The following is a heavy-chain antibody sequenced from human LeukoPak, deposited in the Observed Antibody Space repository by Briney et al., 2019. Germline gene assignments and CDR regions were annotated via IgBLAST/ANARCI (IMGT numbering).Heavy chain of an antibody. CDR2: IYYSGST. CDR1: GGSIGSGGYY. V-gene: IGHV4-31*03. Sequence: SETLSLTCTVSGGSIGSGGYYWSWIRQHPGKGLEWIGYIYYSGSTYYNPSLKSRVTISVDTSKNQFSLKLSSVTAADTAVYYCARKSGSYNLDYWGQGTLVTVSS. CDR3: ARKSGSYNLDY. J-gene: IGHJ4*02. D-gene: IGHD1-26*01.